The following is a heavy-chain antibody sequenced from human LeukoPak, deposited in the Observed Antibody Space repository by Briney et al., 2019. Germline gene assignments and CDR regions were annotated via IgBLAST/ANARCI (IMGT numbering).Heavy chain of an antibody. J-gene: IGHJ4*02. Sequence: GGSLRLSCAASGFTFSNAWMNWVRQAPGKGPEWVSTITTSDGNTYYADSVKGRFTVSRDNSKNTLFLQMNSLRAEDTAVYYCAKDGGLWVSAHWGDSWGRGTLVTVSS. CDR1: GFTFSNAW. CDR2: ITTSDGNT. CDR3: AKDGGLWVSAHWGDS. D-gene: IGHD7-27*01. V-gene: IGHV3-23*01.